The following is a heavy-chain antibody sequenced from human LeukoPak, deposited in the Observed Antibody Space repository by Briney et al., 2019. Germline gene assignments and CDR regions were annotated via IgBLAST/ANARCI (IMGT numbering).Heavy chain of an antibody. CDR1: GFTFSNAW. Sequence: GGSLRLSCAASGFTFSNAWMSWVRQAPGKGLEWMGIIYPGDSDTRYSPPSQGQVTISADTSISTAYLQWGSLKASDTAMYYCARSDEGGTMDYWGQGTLVTVSS. V-gene: IGHV5-51*01. CDR2: IYPGDSDT. D-gene: IGHD1-7*01. J-gene: IGHJ4*02. CDR3: ARSDEGGTMDY.